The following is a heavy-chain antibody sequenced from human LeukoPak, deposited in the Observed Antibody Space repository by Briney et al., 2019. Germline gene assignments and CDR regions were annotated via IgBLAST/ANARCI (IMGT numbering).Heavy chain of an antibody. Sequence: RRASVKVSCKVSGYTLNELSILWVRQAAGKGLEWMGGFDPEYGETVYAQKFQGRVTMAEDTSTDTAYMELSSLRSEDTAVYYCAPLDFWVPSTWGQGTLVTVSS. CDR3: APLDFWVPST. J-gene: IGHJ5*02. V-gene: IGHV1-24*01. CDR1: GYTLNELS. CDR2: FDPEYGET. D-gene: IGHD3-3*01.